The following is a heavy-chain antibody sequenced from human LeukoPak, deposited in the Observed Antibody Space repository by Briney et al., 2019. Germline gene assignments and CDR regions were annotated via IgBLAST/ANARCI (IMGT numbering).Heavy chain of an antibody. J-gene: IGHJ5*02. Sequence: GGSLRLSCAASGFTFSSYSMNWVRQAPGKGLEWVSSISSSSSYIYYADSVKGRFTISRDNAKNSLYLQMNSLRAEDTAVYYCARVVSGSYYKEIGPSNWFDPWGQGTLVTVSS. CDR2: ISSSSSYI. CDR3: ARVVSGSYYKEIGPSNWFDP. V-gene: IGHV3-21*04. D-gene: IGHD3-10*01. CDR1: GFTFSSYS.